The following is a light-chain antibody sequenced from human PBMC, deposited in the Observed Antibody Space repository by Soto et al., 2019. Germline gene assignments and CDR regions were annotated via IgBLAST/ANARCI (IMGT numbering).Light chain of an antibody. CDR1: QSIATY. CDR3: QQSYNTPYT. CDR2: AAS. Sequence: DLQMTQSPSSLSASVGDRVTISCRASQSIATYLNWYQQKPGKVPKLLIYAASSLQSGVPSRFSGSGSGTDFTLTITSMQPEDFASYYCQQSYNTPYTFGQGTRLEIK. J-gene: IGKJ2*01. V-gene: IGKV1-39*01.